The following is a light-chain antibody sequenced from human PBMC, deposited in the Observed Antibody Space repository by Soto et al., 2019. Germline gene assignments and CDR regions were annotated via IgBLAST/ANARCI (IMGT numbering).Light chain of an antibody. CDR1: QSVSSW. V-gene: IGKV1-5*01. Sequence: DIQMTQSPSILSASVGDRVTITCRASQSVSSWLAWYQQKPGKAPELLIFEASTLHGGVPSRFSGSGSGTEFTLTISSLEPDDFATYYCQQYDSHRGSFGQGTILEIK. J-gene: IGKJ2*01. CDR2: EAS. CDR3: QQYDSHRGS.